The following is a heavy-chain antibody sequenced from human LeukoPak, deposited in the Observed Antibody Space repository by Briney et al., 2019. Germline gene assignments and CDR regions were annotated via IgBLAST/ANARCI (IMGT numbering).Heavy chain of an antibody. J-gene: IGHJ1*01. V-gene: IGHV3-23*01. CDR3: AKDPYYYDGSGYYYEYFLH. CDR1: GFTFSNYA. D-gene: IGHD3-22*01. Sequence: GGSLRLSCAACGFTFSNYAMNWVRQAPGKGLEWVSTITDSGGRTFYPDSLKGRFTISRDNSKKMLYLQMNSVRAEDTAVYYCAKDPYYYDGSGYYYEYFLHWGQGTLVTVSS. CDR2: ITDSGGRT.